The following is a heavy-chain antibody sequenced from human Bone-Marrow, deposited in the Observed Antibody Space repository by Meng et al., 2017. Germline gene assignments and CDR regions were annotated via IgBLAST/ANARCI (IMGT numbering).Heavy chain of an antibody. CDR1: GGSISSPNW. D-gene: IGHD6-13*01. Sequence: VQLQDPGPVLWKPSGTLSLTCAFSGGSISSPNWWSWVRQPPGRGLEWIGEIYHSGSTTYNPSLLSRVTISVDKSKNQFSLKLSSVTAADTAVYYCARGSSSSWPNFDYWGQGTLVTVSS. CDR3: ARGSSSSWPNFDY. J-gene: IGHJ4*02. CDR2: IYHSGST. V-gene: IGHV4-4*02.